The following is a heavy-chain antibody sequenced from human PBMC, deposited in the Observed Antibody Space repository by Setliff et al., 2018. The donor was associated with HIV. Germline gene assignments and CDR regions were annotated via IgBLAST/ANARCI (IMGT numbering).Heavy chain of an antibody. CDR2: ITNTGAT. CDR1: GDSISSGNYY. D-gene: IGHD3-10*01. J-gene: IGHJ5*01. V-gene: IGHV4-61*02. Sequence: SETLSLTCTVSGDSISSGNYYWTWIRQPAGKALEWIGRITNTGATEYNPSLKSRVTVSVDTSQNQFSLKLTSVTAADTAVYYCARSIYGSRSYPLDSWGQGTRVTVSS. CDR3: ARSIYGSRSYPLDS.